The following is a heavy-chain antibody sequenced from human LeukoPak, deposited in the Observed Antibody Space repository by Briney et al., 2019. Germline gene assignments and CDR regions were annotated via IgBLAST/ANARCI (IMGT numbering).Heavy chain of an antibody. J-gene: IGHJ3*02. CDR1: GFTLCDYY. Sequence: GGSLRLSRAPSGFTLCDYYMICIRAPTEKALECVSYICSSGSTLYYADSVKGRFTISRDNAKNSLYLQMNSLRAEDTAVYYCARDSLPFTMIGAFDIWGQGTMVTVSS. D-gene: IGHD3-22*01. CDR2: ICSSGSTL. V-gene: IGHV3-11*01. CDR3: ARDSLPFTMIGAFDI.